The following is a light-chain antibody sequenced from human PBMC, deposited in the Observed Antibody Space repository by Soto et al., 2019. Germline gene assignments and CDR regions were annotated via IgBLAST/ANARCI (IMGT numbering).Light chain of an antibody. CDR1: SGHSTYA. J-gene: IGLJ2*01. Sequence: QPVLTQSPSASASLGASVKLTCTLSSGHSTYAIAWHQQQPEKGPRYLMKLNSDGSHSKGDGIPDRFSGSSSGAERYLIISSLQSEDEADYYCQTWGTGIQVIFGGGTKLTVL. V-gene: IGLV4-69*01. CDR2: LNSDGSH. CDR3: QTWGTGIQVI.